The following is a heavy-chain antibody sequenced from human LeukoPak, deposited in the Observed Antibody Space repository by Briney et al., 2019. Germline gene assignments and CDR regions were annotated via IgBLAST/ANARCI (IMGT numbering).Heavy chain of an antibody. CDR3: ARAGGYGLIDY. CDR2: IKHDGST. V-gene: IGHV4-34*01. D-gene: IGHD5-18*01. J-gene: IGHJ4*02. Sequence: SETLSLTCAVYGGSVNGYYWSWIRQPPGKALEWIGEIKHDGSTKYNSSLKSRVTISLDTSKTQFSLKVGTMTAADTAVYYCARAGGYGLIDYWGQGTMVTVSS. CDR1: GGSVNGYY.